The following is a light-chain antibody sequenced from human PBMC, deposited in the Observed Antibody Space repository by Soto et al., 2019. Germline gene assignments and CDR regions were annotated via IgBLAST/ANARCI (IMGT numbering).Light chain of an antibody. CDR1: RSISNW. CDR2: HAS. Sequence: IQLTQSPSTLPASVGDRVTLTCRASRSISNWLAWYQQKPGTAPKLLIYHASILETAVPSRFSGNGSGTEFTLTISSLQPGDFATYYCQQYNSYSFGQGSRVEIK. CDR3: QQYNSYS. V-gene: IGKV1-5*01. J-gene: IGKJ1*01.